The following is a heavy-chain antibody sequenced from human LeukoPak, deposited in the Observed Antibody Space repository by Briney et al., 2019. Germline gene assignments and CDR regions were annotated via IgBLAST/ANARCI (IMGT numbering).Heavy chain of an antibody. D-gene: IGHD6-19*01. Sequence: SETLSLTCTVSGGSISSYYWSWIRQPAGKGLEWIGRIYTSGSTNYNPSLKSRVTMSVDTSKNQFSLKLSSVTAADTAVYYCARDDIAVAGTDALDIWGQGTMVTVSS. CDR3: ARDDIAVAGTDALDI. J-gene: IGHJ3*02. CDR2: IYTSGST. V-gene: IGHV4-4*07. CDR1: GGSISSYY.